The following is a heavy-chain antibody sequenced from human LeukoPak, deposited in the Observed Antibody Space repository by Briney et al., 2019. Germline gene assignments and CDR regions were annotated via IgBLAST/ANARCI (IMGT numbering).Heavy chain of an antibody. D-gene: IGHD2-15*01. Sequence: GGSLRLSCAASGFTVSSNYMSWVRQAPGKGLEWVSVIYSGGSTYYADSVKGRFTISRDNSKNTLYLQMNSLRAEDTAVYYCARGRVAATYTYYYYYMDVWGKGTTVTVSS. V-gene: IGHV3-53*05. CDR3: ARGRVAATYTYYYYYMDV. CDR2: IYSGGST. CDR1: GFTVSSNY. J-gene: IGHJ6*03.